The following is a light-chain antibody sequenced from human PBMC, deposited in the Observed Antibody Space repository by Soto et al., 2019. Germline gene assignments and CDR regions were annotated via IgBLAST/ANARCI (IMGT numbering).Light chain of an antibody. V-gene: IGLV1-44*01. J-gene: IGLJ1*01. CDR1: SSNIGSKT. CDR3: AAWDDSLNACV. CDR2: NNH. Sequence: QSVQTQAPSASWTPGQRVTISCSGSSSNIGSKTVNWYQQLPGMAPKLLIFNNHQRPSGVPDRFSGSKSGTSASLAISGLQSEDEADYYCAAWDDSLNACVFGTGTKLTVL.